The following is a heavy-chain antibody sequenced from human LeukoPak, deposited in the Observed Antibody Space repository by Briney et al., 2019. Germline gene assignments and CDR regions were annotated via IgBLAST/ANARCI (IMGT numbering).Heavy chain of an antibody. CDR2: IWYDGSNK. CDR3: ARVGYSYGYYFDY. D-gene: IGHD5-18*01. J-gene: IGHJ4*02. V-gene: IGHV3-33*01. Sequence: GGSLRLSCAASGFTFSSYGMHWVRQAPGKGLEWVAVIWYDGSNKYYADSVKGRFTISRDNSKNTLYLQMNSLRDEDTAVYYCARVGYSYGYYFDYWGQGTLVTVSS. CDR1: GFTFSSYG.